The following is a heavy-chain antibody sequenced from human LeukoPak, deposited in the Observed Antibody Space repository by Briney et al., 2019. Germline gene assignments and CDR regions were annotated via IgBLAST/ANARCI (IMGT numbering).Heavy chain of an antibody. Sequence: SETLSLICTVSGGSISSYYWSWIRQPPGKGLEWIGYIFSSGSAIYNPSLKSRLTISVDTSTNQFSLKLSSVTTADTAVYFCARWPMTNLAFDVWGQGTMVTVSS. D-gene: IGHD3-22*01. CDR1: GGSISSYY. CDR2: IFSSGSA. J-gene: IGHJ3*01. CDR3: ARWPMTNLAFDV. V-gene: IGHV4-59*01.